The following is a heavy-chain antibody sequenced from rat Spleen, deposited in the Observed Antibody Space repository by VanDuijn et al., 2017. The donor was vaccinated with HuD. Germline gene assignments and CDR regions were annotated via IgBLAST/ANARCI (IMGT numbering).Heavy chain of an antibody. CDR1: GFSLTSYH. CDR2: IWSGGNT. D-gene: IGHD1-4*01. Sequence: QVQLKESGPGLMQPSQTLSLTCIVSGFSLTSYHVHWVRQSPGKGLEWMAVIWSGGNTDYNSALKSRLSISRDTSKSQVFLKMNSLQTEDTAMYFCARSGITDYWGQGVMVTVSS. V-gene: IGHV2-1*01. CDR3: ARSGITDY. J-gene: IGHJ2*01.